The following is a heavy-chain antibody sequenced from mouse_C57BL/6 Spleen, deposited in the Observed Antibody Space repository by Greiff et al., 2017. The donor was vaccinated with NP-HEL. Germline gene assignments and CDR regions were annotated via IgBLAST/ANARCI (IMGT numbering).Heavy chain of an antibody. CDR3: VREENSNSLFSWFAY. V-gene: IGHV10-3*01. Sequence: EVQLVESGGGLVQPKGSLKLSCAASGFTFNTYAMHWVRQAPGKGLEWVARIRSKSSNYATYYADSVKDRFTISRDDSQSMLYLQMNNLKTEETAMYYCVREENSNSLFSWFAYWGQGTLVTVSA. D-gene: IGHD2-5*01. CDR1: GFTFNTYA. CDR2: IRSKSSNYAT. J-gene: IGHJ3*01.